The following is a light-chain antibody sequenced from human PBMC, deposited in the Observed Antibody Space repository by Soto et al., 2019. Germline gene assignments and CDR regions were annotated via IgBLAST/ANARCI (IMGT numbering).Light chain of an antibody. CDR3: HQRQSWPRT. Sequence: EIVLTQSPATLSSFPGDRVTLSCRASQYINTRLAWYQHRPGQAPRLLIYQTPIRAAGIPARFSASGSGTDFTLTISDVQPEDFALYYCHQRQSWPRTFGQGTRWIS. CDR1: QYINTR. J-gene: IGKJ1*01. V-gene: IGKV3-11*01. CDR2: QTP.